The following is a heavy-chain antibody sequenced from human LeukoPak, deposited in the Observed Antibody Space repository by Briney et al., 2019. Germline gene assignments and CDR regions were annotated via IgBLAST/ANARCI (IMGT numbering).Heavy chain of an antibody. D-gene: IGHD3-10*01. Sequence: PGGSLRLSCAASRFTFNDYYMSWIRQTPGKGLEWVSCISNDGTTIYYADSVKGLFTISRDNAKNSLYLQMSSLRADDTAVYYCARGVGEPSYYFDSWGQGTIVAVSS. V-gene: IGHV3-11*01. CDR3: ARGVGEPSYYFDS. CDR1: RFTFNDYY. CDR2: ISNDGTTI. J-gene: IGHJ4*02.